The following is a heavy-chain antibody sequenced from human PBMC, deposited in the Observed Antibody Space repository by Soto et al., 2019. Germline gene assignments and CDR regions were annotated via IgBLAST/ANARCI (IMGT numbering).Heavy chain of an antibody. CDR1: GFSLRSSAVG. D-gene: IGHD3-3*01. CDR2: IYWDDDK. Sequence: QIALKETDPTLVKPTQTLTLTCTFSGFSLRSSAVGVGWIRQPPGKALEWLALIYWDDDKRYSPSLKSRLTITKDTSKTQVVLTMTNMDPVDTATCYCARRWGNGNDFNWCFDLWGRGTLVTVSS. V-gene: IGHV2-5*02. J-gene: IGHJ2*01. CDR3: ARRWGNGNDFNWCFDL.